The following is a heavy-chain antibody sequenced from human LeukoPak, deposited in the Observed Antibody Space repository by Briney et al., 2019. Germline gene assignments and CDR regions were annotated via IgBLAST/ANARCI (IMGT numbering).Heavy chain of an antibody. D-gene: IGHD4-11*01. V-gene: IGHV3-53*01. J-gene: IGHJ4*02. CDR1: GVIVSSSY. Sequence: GGSPRLSCAASGVIVSSSYMSWVRQAPGKGLEWVSVIHSSGDTYDADSVKGRFAISRDNSKNTLYLQMTSLRVDDTAVYYCAKDWDYSLGPYLSVVDNWGQGTLVTVSS. CDR3: AKDWDYSLGPYLSVVDN. CDR2: IHSSGDT.